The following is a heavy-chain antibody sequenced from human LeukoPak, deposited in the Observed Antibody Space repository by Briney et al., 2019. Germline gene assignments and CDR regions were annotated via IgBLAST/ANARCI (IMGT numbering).Heavy chain of an antibody. D-gene: IGHD3-10*01. CDR3: ARPIDNGSGSYYFPY. Sequence: GGSLRLSCAASGFSFHYYAMHWVRQAPGKRLEWVAVISYDGANEYYADSVKGRLTISRDNSKNTLYMEMSSLRPEDTAVYYCARPIDNGSGSYYFPYWGQGTLVTVSS. CDR2: ISYDGANE. J-gene: IGHJ4*02. V-gene: IGHV3-30-3*01. CDR1: GFSFHYYA.